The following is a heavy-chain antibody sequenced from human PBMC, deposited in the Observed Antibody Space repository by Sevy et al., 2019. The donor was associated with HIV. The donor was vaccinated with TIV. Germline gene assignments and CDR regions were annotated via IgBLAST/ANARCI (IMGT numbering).Heavy chain of an antibody. CDR3: TRVEGAADWGMDV. CDR1: GFTFDDYT. D-gene: IGHD1-26*01. Sequence: GGSLRLSCRASGFTFDDYTMSWVRQAPGKGLEWVAFIRSKAYGGTTGYAASVKGRFTISRDESKSIAYLQMNSLKTEDTAVYYCTRVEGAADWGMDVWGQGTTVIVSS. J-gene: IGHJ6*02. CDR2: IRSKAYGGTT. V-gene: IGHV3-49*04.